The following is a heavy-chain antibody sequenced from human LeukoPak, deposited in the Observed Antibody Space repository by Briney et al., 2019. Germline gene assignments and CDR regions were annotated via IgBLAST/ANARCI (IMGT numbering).Heavy chain of an antibody. D-gene: IGHD4-23*01. Sequence: PGGSLRLSCAASGFTFSDYAMIWVRQAPGKGLEWVAGISASGASPYYADSVKGRFTISRDNSKNTVYLQMNSLRAEDTSLYYCARDNTRLGLRWPGEFWSQGTLATVSS. CDR1: GFTFSDYA. V-gene: IGHV3-23*01. CDR3: ARDNTRLGLRWPGEF. J-gene: IGHJ4*02. CDR2: ISASGASP.